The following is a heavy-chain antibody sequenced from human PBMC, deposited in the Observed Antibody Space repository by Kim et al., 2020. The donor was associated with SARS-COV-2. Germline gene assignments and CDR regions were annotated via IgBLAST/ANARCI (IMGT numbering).Heavy chain of an antibody. J-gene: IGHJ4*02. CDR2: T. Sequence: TYYNPSLKSRVTISVDTSKNQFSLKLSSVTAADTAVYYCARNSGYDGFDYWGQGTLVTVSS. V-gene: IGHV4-31*02. CDR3: ARNSGYDGFDY. D-gene: IGHD5-12*01.